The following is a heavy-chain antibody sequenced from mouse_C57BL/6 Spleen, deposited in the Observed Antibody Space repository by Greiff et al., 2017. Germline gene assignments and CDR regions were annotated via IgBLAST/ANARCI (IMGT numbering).Heavy chain of an antibody. Sequence: QVQLQQSGPGLVQPSQSLSITCTVSGFSLTSYGVHWVRQSPGKGLEWLGVIWSGGSTDYNAAFISRLSISKDNSKSQVFFKMNSLQADDTAIYYCARNEGGYYYGSNPGWYFDVWGTGTTVTVSS. V-gene: IGHV2-2*01. CDR2: IWSGGST. CDR3: ARNEGGYYYGSNPGWYFDV. J-gene: IGHJ1*03. CDR1: GFSLTSYG. D-gene: IGHD1-1*01.